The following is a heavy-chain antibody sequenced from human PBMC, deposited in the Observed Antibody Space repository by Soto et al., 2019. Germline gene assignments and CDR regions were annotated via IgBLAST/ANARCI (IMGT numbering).Heavy chain of an antibody. CDR1: GYSFTGHY. D-gene: IGHD3-22*01. Sequence: AAVKVSCKASGYSFTGHYMHWVRQAPGQGLEWMGWIDPKSGGTNYAQKFQDRVTTTRDTSISTAYMDLSRLRSDDTAVYYCARDYDRSGYEHFYPWRQGALVTVSA. J-gene: IGHJ5*02. V-gene: IGHV1-2*02. CDR2: IDPKSGGT. CDR3: ARDYDRSGYEHFYP.